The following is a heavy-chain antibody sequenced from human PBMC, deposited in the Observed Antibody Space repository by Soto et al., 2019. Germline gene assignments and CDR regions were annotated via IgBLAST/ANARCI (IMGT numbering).Heavy chain of an antibody. J-gene: IGHJ4*02. V-gene: IGHV1-69*02. D-gene: IGHD3-10*01. Sequence: QVQLVQSGPEVKKPGSSVKVSCTASGGTFNSYTLNWVRQAPGQRPEWVGRVNPIVGMSNSASKFQGRVTLTADKSTNRAYMDLTGLKSDETAVYYCATCYGSGSTHFDSWGQGTLVTVAS. CDR1: GGTFNSYT. CDR2: VNPIVGMS. CDR3: ATCYGSGSTHFDS.